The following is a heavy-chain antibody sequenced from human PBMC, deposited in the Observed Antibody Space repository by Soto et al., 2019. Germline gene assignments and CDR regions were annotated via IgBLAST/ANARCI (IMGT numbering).Heavy chain of an antibody. V-gene: IGHV3-23*01. CDR3: AKDPESSSWYTAFDI. J-gene: IGHJ3*02. CDR1: GFTFSCYA. D-gene: IGHD6-13*01. Sequence: PGGSLRLSCAASGFTFSCYAMSWVRQAPGKGLEWVSAISGSGGSTYYADSVKGRFTISRDNSKNTLYLQMNSLRAEDTALYYCAKDPESSSWYTAFDIWGQGTMVTVSS. CDR2: ISGSGGST.